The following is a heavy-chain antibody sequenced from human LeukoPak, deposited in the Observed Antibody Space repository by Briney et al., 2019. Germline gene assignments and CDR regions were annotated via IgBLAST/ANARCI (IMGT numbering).Heavy chain of an antibody. D-gene: IGHD1-26*01. CDR1: GYTLAKLP. CDR3: VTGIVILPATTYYFDT. CDR2: FAPEDGET. Sequence: GASVTVSCKLSGYTLAKLPMHWVRQAPGKGLEWMGGFAPEDGETIYAQKFQGRVTMTEDISSDTAYMELSSLRSEDTAIYYCVTGIVILPATTYYFDTWGQGTLVTVSS. V-gene: IGHV1-24*01. J-gene: IGHJ4*02.